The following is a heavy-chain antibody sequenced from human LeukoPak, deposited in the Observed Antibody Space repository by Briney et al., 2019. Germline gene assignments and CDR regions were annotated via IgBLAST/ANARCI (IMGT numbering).Heavy chain of an antibody. Sequence: PGGSLRLSCAASGFTFRSYGMHWVRQAPGKGLEWVAFIRYNGNNKYYADSVKGRFTISRDNSKNTLYLQMNSLRAEDTAVYYCAKDQIVVANPFDYWGQGTLVTVSS. D-gene: IGHD3-22*01. CDR1: GFTFRSYG. V-gene: IGHV3-30*02. CDR2: IRYNGNNK. CDR3: AKDQIVVANPFDY. J-gene: IGHJ4*02.